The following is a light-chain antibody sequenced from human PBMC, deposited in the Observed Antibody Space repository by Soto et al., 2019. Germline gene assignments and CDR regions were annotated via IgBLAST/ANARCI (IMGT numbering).Light chain of an antibody. J-gene: IGKJ4*01. V-gene: IGKV1-9*01. CDR3: QQVKSYPST. CDR1: QDISSS. CDR2: GAS. Sequence: IQLTQSPSSLSASVGDRVTITCRASQDISSSLALYQQKPGKAPKLLIYGASILQSGVPSGFGGRGFGSDFTRSNRSVRAEYCANYFCQQVKSYPSTFGGGTRVEI.